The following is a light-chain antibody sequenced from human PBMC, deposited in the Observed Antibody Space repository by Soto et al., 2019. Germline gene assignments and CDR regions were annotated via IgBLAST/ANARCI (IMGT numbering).Light chain of an antibody. Sequence: DIQMTQSPSTLSASVGDRVTITCRASQSFSTWLAWYQQKPGKAPNLLIYDASNLHSGVPSRFSGSGSGTEFTITISSLQPDDFATYYCQQYNSYPVTFGQGTKLEIK. V-gene: IGKV1-5*01. CDR2: DAS. CDR3: QQYNSYPVT. J-gene: IGKJ2*01. CDR1: QSFSTW.